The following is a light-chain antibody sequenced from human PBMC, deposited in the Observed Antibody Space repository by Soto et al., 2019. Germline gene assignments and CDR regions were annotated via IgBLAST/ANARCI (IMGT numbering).Light chain of an antibody. CDR2: GAS. CDR1: QSSSSGY. Sequence: EIVLTQSPGTLSLSPGERATLSCRASQSSSSGYLTWYQQQPGQAPRLLIYGASRRATGIPDRFSGSGSGTDFTLTISRLEPEDFAVYYCQQYGSSSITFGQGTRLEIK. J-gene: IGKJ5*01. CDR3: QQYGSSSIT. V-gene: IGKV3-20*01.